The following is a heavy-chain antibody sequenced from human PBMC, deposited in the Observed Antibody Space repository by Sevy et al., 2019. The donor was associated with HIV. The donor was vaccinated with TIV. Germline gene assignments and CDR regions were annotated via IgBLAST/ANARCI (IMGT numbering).Heavy chain of an antibody. CDR3: GRVGMITFGGGTPPVGRNYYYYGMDV. CDR1: GFTFSSYE. J-gene: IGHJ6*02. D-gene: IGHD3-16*01. V-gene: IGHV3-48*03. CDR2: ISSSGSTI. Sequence: GGSLRLSCAASGFTFSSYEMNWVRQAPGKGLEWVSYISSSGSTIYYADSVKGRFTISRDNAKNSLYLQMNSLRAEDTAVFYWGRVGMITFGGGTPPVGRNYYYYGMDVWGQGTTVTVSS.